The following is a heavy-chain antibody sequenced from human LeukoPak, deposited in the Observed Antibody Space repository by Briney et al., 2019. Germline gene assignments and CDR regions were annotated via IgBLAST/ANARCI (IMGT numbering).Heavy chain of an antibody. D-gene: IGHD6-19*01. CDR2: ISGSGGST. Sequence: GGSLRLSCAASGFTFSSYAMSWVRQAPGKGLEWVSAISGSGGSTYYADSVKGRFTISRDNSKNTLYLQMSSLRAEDTAVYYCAKDGGSYSSGWYGYYYYYGMDVWGQGTTVTVSS. J-gene: IGHJ6*02. CDR3: AKDGGSYSSGWYGYYYYYGMDV. V-gene: IGHV3-23*01. CDR1: GFTFSSYA.